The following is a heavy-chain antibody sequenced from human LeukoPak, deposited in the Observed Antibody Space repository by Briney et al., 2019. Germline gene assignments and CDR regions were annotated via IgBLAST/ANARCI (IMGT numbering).Heavy chain of an antibody. CDR3: ARTTVTTFYYYYGMDV. D-gene: IGHD4-17*01. V-gene: IGHV4-30-4*01. CDR1: GGSISSGDYY. J-gene: IGHJ6*02. CDR2: IYYSGST. Sequence: PSETLSLTCTVSGGSISSGDYYWSWIRQPPGKGLEWIGYIYYSGSTYYNPSLKSRVTISVDTSKNQFSLKLSSVTAADTAVYYCARTTVTTFYYYYGMDVWGQGTTVTVSS.